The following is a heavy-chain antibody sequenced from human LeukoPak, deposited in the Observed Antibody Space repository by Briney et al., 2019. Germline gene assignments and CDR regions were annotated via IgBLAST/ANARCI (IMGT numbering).Heavy chain of an antibody. D-gene: IGHD5-12*01. Sequence: GASVKVSCKASGYTFTSYDINWVRQATGQGLEWMGWMNPNSGNTGYAQKFQGRVTMTRNTSISTAYMELSSLRYEDTAVYYCACSSGYDPENDYWGQGTLVTVSS. J-gene: IGHJ4*02. CDR3: ACSSGYDPENDY. V-gene: IGHV1-8*01. CDR1: GYTFTSYD. CDR2: MNPNSGNT.